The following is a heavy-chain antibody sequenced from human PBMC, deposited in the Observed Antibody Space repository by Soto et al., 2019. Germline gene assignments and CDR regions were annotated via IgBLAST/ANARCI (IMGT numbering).Heavy chain of an antibody. CDR1: GTSGVG. Sequence: SGPTLVNPTQTLTLTCTFSGTSGVGVGWIRQPPGKALEWLAVIYWDNDKRYSPSLKNRLTTNKDTSKNQVVLTMTNMDPVDTATYYCAHRTRDGYNAWYFDLWGRGTLVTVSS. CDR3: AHRTRDGYNAWYFDL. CDR2: IYWDNDK. J-gene: IGHJ2*01. V-gene: IGHV2-5*02. D-gene: IGHD5-12*01.